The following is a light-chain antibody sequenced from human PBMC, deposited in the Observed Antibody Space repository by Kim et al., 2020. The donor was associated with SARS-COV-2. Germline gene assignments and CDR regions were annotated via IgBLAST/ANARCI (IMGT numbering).Light chain of an antibody. J-gene: IGKJ4*01. Sequence: ASGGDRVTITCRASDDSRDNLNWYQGKPGKAPNLLIYDASNLETGVPSRFRGSGSGTDFALTISTLQAEDFATYYCQQYDDLPLTFGGGTKVDIK. V-gene: IGKV1-33*01. CDR1: DDSRDN. CDR2: DAS. CDR3: QQYDDLPLT.